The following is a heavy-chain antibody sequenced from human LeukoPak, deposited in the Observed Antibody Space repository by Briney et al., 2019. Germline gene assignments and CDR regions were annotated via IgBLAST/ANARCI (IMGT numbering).Heavy chain of an antibody. Sequence: GRSLRLSCAASGFTFDDYAMHWVRQAPGKGLEWVSGISGSGDSTYYADSVKGRFSISRDNSKNTLWLQMNSLKDEDTAVYYCAKDPRAGSGWGSFDYWGQGTLVTVSS. V-gene: IGHV3-23*01. CDR2: ISGSGDST. D-gene: IGHD6-19*01. CDR3: AKDPRAGSGWGSFDY. J-gene: IGHJ4*02. CDR1: GFTFDDYA.